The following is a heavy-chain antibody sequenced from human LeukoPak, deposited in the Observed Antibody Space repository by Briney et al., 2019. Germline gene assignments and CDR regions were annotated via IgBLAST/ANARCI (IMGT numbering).Heavy chain of an antibody. V-gene: IGHV1-18*01. CDR2: IGTKNGNT. D-gene: IGHD7-27*01. Sequence: ASVTVSCKASGYTFTNDGISWVRQAPGQGLEWMGWIGTKNGNTNYAPSFQARVTLTTDTSSTTAYMELRSLTSDDTAAYYCARTPLGKMHAFDIWGQGTIVSVSS. J-gene: IGHJ3*02. CDR3: ARTPLGKMHAFDI. CDR1: GYTFTNDG.